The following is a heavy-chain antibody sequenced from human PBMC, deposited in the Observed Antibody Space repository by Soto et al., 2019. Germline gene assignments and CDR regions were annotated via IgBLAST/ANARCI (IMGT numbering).Heavy chain of an antibody. CDR3: VQDRGPFGDGRERGDY. CDR1: GFIFSSCG. CDR2: ISYDGINK. D-gene: IGHD3-16*01. V-gene: IGHV3-30*18. Sequence: QVHLVESGGGVVQPGRSLRLSCAASGFIFSSCGMHWVRQAPGKGLEWVAVISYDGINKYYGDSVEGRFAISRDNSKNTLYLQMNSLSADDTAVYYCVQDRGPFGDGRERGDYWGQGTLVAVSS. J-gene: IGHJ4*02.